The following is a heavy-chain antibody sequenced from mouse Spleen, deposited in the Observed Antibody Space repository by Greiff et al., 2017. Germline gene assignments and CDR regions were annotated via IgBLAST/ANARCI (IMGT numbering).Heavy chain of an antibody. V-gene: IGHV5-9-3*01. J-gene: IGHJ2*01. CDR2: ISSGGSYT. CDR3: ARQYDYDEGDYFDY. D-gene: IGHD2-4*01. CDR1: GFTFSSYA. Sequence: EVKLVESGGGLVKPGGSLKLSCAASGFTFSSYAMSWVRQTPEKRLEWVATISSGGSYTYYPDSVKGRFTISRDNAKNTLYLQMSSLRSEDTAMYYCARQYDYDEGDYFDYWGQGTTLTVSS.